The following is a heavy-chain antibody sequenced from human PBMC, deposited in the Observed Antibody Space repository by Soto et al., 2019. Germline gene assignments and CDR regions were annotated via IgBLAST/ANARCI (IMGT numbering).Heavy chain of an antibody. CDR1: GFTFSSYA. J-gene: IGHJ4*02. CDR3: AKDPTTVTTYYFDY. V-gene: IGHV3-30-3*01. Sequence: GGSLRLSCAASGFTFSSYAMHWVRQAPGKGLEWVAVISYDGSNKYYADSVKGRFTISRDNSKNTLYLQMNSLRAEDTAVYYCAKDPTTVTTYYFDYWGQGTLVTVSS. D-gene: IGHD4-17*01. CDR2: ISYDGSNK.